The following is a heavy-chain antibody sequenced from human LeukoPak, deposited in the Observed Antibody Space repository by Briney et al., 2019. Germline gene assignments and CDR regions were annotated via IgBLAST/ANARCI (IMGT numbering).Heavy chain of an antibody. J-gene: IGHJ1*01. D-gene: IGHD6-13*01. CDR3: ASVRAAAGTRFQH. CDR2: INHSGST. V-gene: IGHV4-34*01. CDR1: GGSFSGYY. Sequence: PSETLSLTCAVYGGSFSGYYWSWIRQPPGKGLEWIGEINHSGSTNYNPSLKSRVTISVDTSKNQFSLKLSSVTAADTAVYYCASVRAAAGTRFQHWGQGTLVTVSS.